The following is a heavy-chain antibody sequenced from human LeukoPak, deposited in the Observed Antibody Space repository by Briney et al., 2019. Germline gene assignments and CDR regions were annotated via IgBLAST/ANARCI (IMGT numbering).Heavy chain of an antibody. D-gene: IGHD3-22*01. V-gene: IGHV4-4*07. CDR2: IYAAGST. CDR3: ARGATYFDDSGTSEVIDP. CDR1: GDSVRTYY. Sequence: PLETLSLTCTVSGDSVRTYYWSWIRQPAGKGLEWIGRIYAAGSTNYNPSLRSRVTMSLDTSKNQFSLRLTSVTAADTAIYYCARGATYFDDSGTSEVIDPWGQGTLVTVSS. J-gene: IGHJ5*02.